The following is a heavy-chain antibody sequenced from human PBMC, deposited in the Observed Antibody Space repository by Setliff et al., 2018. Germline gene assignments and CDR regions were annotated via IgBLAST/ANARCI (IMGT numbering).Heavy chain of an antibody. J-gene: IGHJ3*01. CDR3: ARLIGSCSSSSCSGALDL. Sequence: LGESLTISCQGFGYSFSRSWIVWVRQMPGRGLEWLGIVYPGDSDTRYNPSFQGQVTISVDKSIDTAYLQSSSLKASDSAIYYCARLIGSCSSSSCSGALDLWGQGTMVTVSS. CDR2: VYPGDSDT. D-gene: IGHD2-2*03. CDR1: GYSFSRSW. V-gene: IGHV5-51*01.